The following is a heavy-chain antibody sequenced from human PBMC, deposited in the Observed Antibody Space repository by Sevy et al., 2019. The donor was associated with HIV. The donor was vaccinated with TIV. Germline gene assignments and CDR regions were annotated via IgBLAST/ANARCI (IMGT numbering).Heavy chain of an antibody. Sequence: ASVNVSCKASGYTFTGYYMHWVRQAPGQGLEWMGWINPNSGGTNYAQKFQGRVTMSRDTLISTAYMGLSRLASDETAVYYCARSEEVVAPGGSTFDYWGQGTLVTVSS. D-gene: IGHD2-15*01. CDR3: ARSEEVVAPGGSTFDY. CDR2: INPNSGGT. V-gene: IGHV1-2*02. CDR1: GYTFTGYY. J-gene: IGHJ4*02.